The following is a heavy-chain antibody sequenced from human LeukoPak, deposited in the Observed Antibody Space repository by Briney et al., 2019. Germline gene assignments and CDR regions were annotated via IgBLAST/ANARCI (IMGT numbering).Heavy chain of an antibody. CDR1: GFTFTSYG. D-gene: IGHD6-19*01. CDR2: INSDGSRT. J-gene: IGHJ3*02. Sequence: GRSLRLSCAASGFTFTSYGMHWVRQAPGKGLGWFPRINSDGSRTTYADSVKGRFTISRDNAKNTLYLQMNSLRTEDTAVYYCARPETQYSSGLDGFDIWGQGTMVTVAS. CDR3: ARPETQYSSGLDGFDI. V-gene: IGHV3-74*01.